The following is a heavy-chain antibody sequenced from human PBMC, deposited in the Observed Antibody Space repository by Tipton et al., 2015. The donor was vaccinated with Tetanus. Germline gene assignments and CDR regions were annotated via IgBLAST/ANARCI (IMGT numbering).Heavy chain of an antibody. Sequence: LRLSCSVSGGPIRDSDYYWGWVRLPPGKGLEWIAGIYYSGSTYYNPSLRSRVTMSVDTSKIQFSLKVSSVTAADTAVYYCARLSSSANDAHAFDIWGQGTMVTVSS. CDR2: IYYSGST. D-gene: IGHD3-22*01. CDR3: ARLSSSANDAHAFDI. V-gene: IGHV4-39*01. J-gene: IGHJ3*02. CDR1: GGPIRDSDYY.